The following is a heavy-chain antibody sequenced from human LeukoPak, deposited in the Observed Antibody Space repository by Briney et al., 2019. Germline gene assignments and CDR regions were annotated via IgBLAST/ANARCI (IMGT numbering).Heavy chain of an antibody. J-gene: IGHJ4*02. D-gene: IGHD4-11*01. V-gene: IGHV3-33*06. CDR2: IWNDGSNK. CDR3: AKDAQRGFDYSNSLEY. Sequence: GGSLRLSCAASGFTFSHYGMHWVRQAPGRGLEWVAVIWNDGSNKYYADAVKGRFTISRHNSQNTVHLHMNSLRAEDTAVYYCAKDAQRGFDYSNSLEYWGQGTLVTVSS. CDR1: GFTFSHYG.